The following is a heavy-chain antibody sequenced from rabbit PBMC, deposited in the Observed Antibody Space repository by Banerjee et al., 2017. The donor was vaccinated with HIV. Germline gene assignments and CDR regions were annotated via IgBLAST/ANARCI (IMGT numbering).Heavy chain of an antibody. Sequence: QEQLEESGGGLVKPEGSLTLTCTASGFSFSSRYWICWVRQAPGKGLEWIACIDAGSSGSAHYASWVKSRFTISKTSSTTVTLQMTSLTAADTATYFCARDPGGSGDLWGPGTLVTVS. CDR1: GFSFSSRYW. J-gene: IGHJ4*01. V-gene: IGHV1S45*01. D-gene: IGHD1-1*01. CDR3: ARDPGGSGDL. CDR2: IDAGSSGSA.